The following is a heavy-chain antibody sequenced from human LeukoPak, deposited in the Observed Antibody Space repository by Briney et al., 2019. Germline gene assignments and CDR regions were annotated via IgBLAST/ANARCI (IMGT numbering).Heavy chain of an antibody. CDR1: GGSISSYY. J-gene: IGHJ4*02. CDR3: ASLDGAHSGWLNFDY. CDR2: IYTSGST. D-gene: IGHD6-19*01. V-gene: IGHV4-4*09. Sequence: ETLSLTCTVSGGSISSYYWSWIRPPPGKGLEWIGYIYTSGSTNYNPSLKSRVTISVDTSKNQFSLKLSSVTAADTAVYYCASLDGAHSGWLNFDYWGQGTLVTVSS.